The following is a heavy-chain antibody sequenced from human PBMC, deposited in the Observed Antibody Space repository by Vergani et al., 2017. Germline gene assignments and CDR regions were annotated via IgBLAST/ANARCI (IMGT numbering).Heavy chain of an antibody. Sequence: QVQLVQSGAEVKKPGASVKVSCKVSGYTLTELSMHWVRRAPGKGLEWMGGFDPEDGETIYAQKFQGRVTMTEDTSTDTAYMELSSLRSEDTAVYYCATTVFGSVSSSPDAFDIWGQGTMVTVSS. D-gene: IGHD6-13*01. CDR2: FDPEDGET. CDR1: GYTLTELS. J-gene: IGHJ3*02. CDR3: ATTVFGSVSSSPDAFDI. V-gene: IGHV1-24*01.